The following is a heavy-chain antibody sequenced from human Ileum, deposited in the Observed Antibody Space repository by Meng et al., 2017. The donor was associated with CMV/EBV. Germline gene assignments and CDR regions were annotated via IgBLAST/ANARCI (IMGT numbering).Heavy chain of an antibody. J-gene: IGHJ6*02. CDR3: ARDYGDYEKFYYYGMDV. CDR2: INTDGSTT. D-gene: IGHD4-17*01. CDR1: GFTFSTYY. V-gene: IGHV3-74*03. Sequence: GESLKISCAASGFTFSTYYMHWVRQAPGKGLVWVSLINTDGSTTKYADSVKGRFTISRDNAKNTLYLQMNSLRVEDSAVYYCARDYGDYEKFYYYGMDVWGQGTTVTVSS.